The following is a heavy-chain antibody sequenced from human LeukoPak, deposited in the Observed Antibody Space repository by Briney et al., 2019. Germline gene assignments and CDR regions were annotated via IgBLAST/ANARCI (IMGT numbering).Heavy chain of an antibody. D-gene: IGHD4-17*01. J-gene: IGHJ6*03. V-gene: IGHV3-74*01. Sequence: QPGGSLRLSCAASGFTFSSYWMHWVRQDPGKGLVWVSRINSDGSSTSYADSVKGRFTISRDNAKNTLYLQMNSLRAEDTAVYYCARSFPYGDYSFIYYYYYMDVWGKGTTVTVSS. CDR1: GFTFSSYW. CDR3: ARSFPYGDYSFIYYYYYMDV. CDR2: INSDGSST.